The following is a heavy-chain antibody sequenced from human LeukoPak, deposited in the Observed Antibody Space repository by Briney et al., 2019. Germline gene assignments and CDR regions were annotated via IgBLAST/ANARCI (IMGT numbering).Heavy chain of an antibody. CDR2: INPNSGGT. D-gene: IGHD3-22*01. V-gene: IGHV1-2*02. Sequence: ASVKVSCKASGYTFTGYYIHWVRQAPGHGLEYMGWINPNSGGTNYAQKFQGRVTMTRDTSISTAYMELSRLRSDDTAVYYCARSWYYYDSSGYYYAGIRWFDPWGQGTLVTVSS. CDR1: GYTFTGYY. J-gene: IGHJ5*02. CDR3: ARSWYYYDSSGYYYAGIRWFDP.